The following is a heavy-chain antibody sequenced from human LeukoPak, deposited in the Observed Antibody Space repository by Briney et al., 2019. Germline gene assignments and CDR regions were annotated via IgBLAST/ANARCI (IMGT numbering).Heavy chain of an antibody. CDR2: IYYSGST. Sequence: SETLSLTCTVSGGSLSSYYWSWIRQPPGKGLEWIGYIYYSGSTNYNPSLKSRVTISVDTSKNQFSLKLTSVTAADTAVYYCARPRDGYSYFDYWGQGTLVTVSS. CDR1: GGSLSSYY. V-gene: IGHV4-59*01. J-gene: IGHJ4*02. CDR3: ARPRDGYSYFDY. D-gene: IGHD5-24*01.